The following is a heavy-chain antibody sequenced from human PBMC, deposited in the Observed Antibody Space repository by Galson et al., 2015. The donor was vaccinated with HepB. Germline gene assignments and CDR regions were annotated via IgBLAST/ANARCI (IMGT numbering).Heavy chain of an antibody. J-gene: IGHJ4*02. CDR2: ISYDGSNK. CDR1: GFIFSSYG. D-gene: IGHD6-19*01. V-gene: IGHV3-30*18. CDR3: AKGDSSGWPYYFDY. Sequence: SLRLSCAASGFIFSSYGMHWVRQAPGKGLDWVAAISYDGSNKYYADSVKGRFTISRDNPKNTLYLQMNSLRAEDTAVFYCAKGDSSGWPYYFDYWGLGTLVTVSS.